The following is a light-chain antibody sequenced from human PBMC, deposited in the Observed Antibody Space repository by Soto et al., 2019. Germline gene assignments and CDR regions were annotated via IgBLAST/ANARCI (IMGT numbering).Light chain of an antibody. V-gene: IGKV3D-15*01. CDR2: GAS. J-gene: IGKJ5*01. CDR3: QQFHNYPPIT. Sequence: EILLTQSPGSLSVFQGERASLSCRASQNVNNRLAWYQQKAGQAPRLLISGASSRATGIPDRFSGSGSGTDFTLTISSLQPEDFATYYCQQFHNYPPITFGQGTRLEIK. CDR1: QNVNNR.